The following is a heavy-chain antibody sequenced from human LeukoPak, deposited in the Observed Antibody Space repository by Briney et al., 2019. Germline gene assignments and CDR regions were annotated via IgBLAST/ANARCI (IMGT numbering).Heavy chain of an antibody. J-gene: IGHJ4*02. CDR1: GFIFRDYG. D-gene: IGHD4-11*01. CDR3: AKGLDYNLDH. V-gene: IGHV3-30*02. CDR2: IRFDGSQQ. Sequence: GGSLRLSCGASGFIFRDYGIHWVRQAPGKGLEWVSFIRFDGSQQFYADSVKGRFTISRDNSKNTLYLQMHSLRVEDTAVYYCAKGLDYNLDHWGQGTLVTVSS.